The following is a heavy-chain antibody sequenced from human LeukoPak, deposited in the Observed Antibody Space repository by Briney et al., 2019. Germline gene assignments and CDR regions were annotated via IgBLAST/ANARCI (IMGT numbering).Heavy chain of an antibody. V-gene: IGHV3-23*01. CDR1: GFTFSSYA. CDR2: ISGSGGST. J-gene: IGHJ6*02. Sequence: PGGSLRLSCAASGFTFSSYAMSWVRQAPGKGLEWVSAISGSGGSTYYADSVKGRFTISRDNSKNTLYLQMNSLRAEDTAVYYCAKGSEYCSGGSCYSSYYYGMDVWGQGTTVTVSS. D-gene: IGHD2-15*01. CDR3: AKGSEYCSGGSCYSSYYYGMDV.